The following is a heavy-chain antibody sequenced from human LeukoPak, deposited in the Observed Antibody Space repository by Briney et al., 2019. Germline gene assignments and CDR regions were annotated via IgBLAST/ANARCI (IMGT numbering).Heavy chain of an antibody. D-gene: IGHD3-22*01. CDR1: GGSISTYY. J-gene: IGHJ6*04. V-gene: IGHV4-59*01. CDR3: AELGITMMGGV. CDR2: IYYSGST. Sequence: SETLSPTCTVSGGSISTYYWRWIGQPPGKGLEWLGSIYYSGSTKNNPSLKSRVTISVDPSKNQFSLKLSSVTAADTAVYYCAELGITMMGGVWGKGTTVTISS.